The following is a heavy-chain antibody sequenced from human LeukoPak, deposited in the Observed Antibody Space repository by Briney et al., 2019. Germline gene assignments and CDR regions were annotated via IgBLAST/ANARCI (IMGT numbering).Heavy chain of an antibody. CDR1: GYSISSGYY. CDR3: ATVNQDGFYYYYMDV. D-gene: IGHD5-24*01. CDR2: IYHSGST. V-gene: IGHV4-38-2*02. J-gene: IGHJ6*03. Sequence: SETLSLTCTVSGYSISSGYYWGWIRQPPGKGLEWIGSIYHSGSTYYNPSLKSRVTISVDTSKNQFSLKLSSVTAADTAVYYCATVNQDGFYYYYMDVWGKGTTVTVSS.